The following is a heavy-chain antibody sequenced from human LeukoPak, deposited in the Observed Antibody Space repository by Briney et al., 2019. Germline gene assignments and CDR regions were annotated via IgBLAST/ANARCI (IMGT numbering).Heavy chain of an antibody. CDR3: AKDSSYGDYADYFDY. CDR1: GFTFSSYA. Sequence: GSLRLSCAASGFTFSSYAMSWVRQAPGKGLEWVSAISGSGGSTYYADSVKGRFTISRDNSKNTLYLQMNSLRAEDTAVYYCAKDSSYGDYADYFDYWGQGTLVTVSS. J-gene: IGHJ4*02. CDR2: ISGSGGST. D-gene: IGHD4-17*01. V-gene: IGHV3-23*01.